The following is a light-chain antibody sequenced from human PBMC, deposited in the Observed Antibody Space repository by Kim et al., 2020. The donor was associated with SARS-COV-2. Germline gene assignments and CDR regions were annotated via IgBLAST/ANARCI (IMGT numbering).Light chain of an antibody. Sequence: DIQMTQSPSSLSASVGDRVTITCRTSQDISNYLAWYQQKPGKVPKLLIYLASTFQSGVPSRFSGSGSGTDFALTISSLQPEDVATYYCQKYDDAPLTFGGGTKLEI. CDR2: LAS. J-gene: IGKJ4*01. V-gene: IGKV1-27*01. CDR1: QDISNY. CDR3: QKYDDAPLT.